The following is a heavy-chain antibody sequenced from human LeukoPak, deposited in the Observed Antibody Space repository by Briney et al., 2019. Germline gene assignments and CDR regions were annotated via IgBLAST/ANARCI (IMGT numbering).Heavy chain of an antibody. D-gene: IGHD6-6*01. V-gene: IGHV4-34*01. Sequence: SETLSLTCAVYGGSFSGYYWSWIRQPPGKWLEWIGEINHSGSTNYNPSLKSRVTISVDTSKNQFSLKLGSVTAADTAVYYCARAIAARPPGYWGQGTLVTVSS. CDR1: GGSFSGYY. CDR3: ARAIAARPPGY. CDR2: INHSGST. J-gene: IGHJ4*02.